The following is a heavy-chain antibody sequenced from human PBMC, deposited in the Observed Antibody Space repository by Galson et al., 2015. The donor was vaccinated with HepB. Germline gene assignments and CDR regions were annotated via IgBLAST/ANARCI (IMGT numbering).Heavy chain of an antibody. CDR1: GYSFTNYW. CDR2: TYTGGADT. Sequence: QSGAEVKKPGESLTISCKGSGYSFTNYWIGWVRQMPGKGLEWLGITYTGGADTRYSPSFQGPVTISVDKSITTADMQWSSQKATDTAIYYCAKHAHYYDSSGLHAFDIWGQGTMVTVSS. J-gene: IGHJ3*02. CDR3: AKHAHYYDSSGLHAFDI. V-gene: IGHV5-51*01. D-gene: IGHD3-22*01.